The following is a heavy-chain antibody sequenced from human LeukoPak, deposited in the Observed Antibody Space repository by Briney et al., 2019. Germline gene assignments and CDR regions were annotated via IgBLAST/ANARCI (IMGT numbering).Heavy chain of an antibody. V-gene: IGHV4-39*07. CDR1: GGSISSSNYY. CDR2: IYYSGGT. D-gene: IGHD5-18*01. CDR3: AREGYSYISEGFDY. J-gene: IGHJ4*02. Sequence: SETLSRTCTVSGGSISSSNYYWGWVRQPPGKGLEWIGSIYYSGGTYYNPSLKSRVTISVDTSKNQFSLKLTSVTAADTAVYYCAREGYSYISEGFDYWGQGTLVTVSS.